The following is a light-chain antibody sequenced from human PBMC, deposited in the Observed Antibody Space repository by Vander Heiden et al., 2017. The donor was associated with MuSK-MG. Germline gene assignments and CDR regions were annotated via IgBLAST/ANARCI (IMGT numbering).Light chain of an antibody. CDR2: AAS. J-gene: IGKJ3*01. CDR3: QQSYSTQA. V-gene: IGKV1-39*01. CDR1: QSISSY. Sequence: DIQMTQSPSSLSASVGDRVTITCRASQSISSYLNWYQQKPGKAPKLLIYAASRLQSGVPSRFSGSGSGTDFTLTSSRLQHEDFATYYGQQSYSTQAFGHGTKVDIK.